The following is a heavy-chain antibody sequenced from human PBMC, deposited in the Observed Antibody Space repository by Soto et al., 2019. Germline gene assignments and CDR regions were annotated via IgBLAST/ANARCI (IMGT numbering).Heavy chain of an antibody. CDR1: GGSISSSSYY. J-gene: IGHJ6*03. CDR3: ARHTSGYYDILDYYYYYMDV. CDR2: IYYSGST. D-gene: IGHD3-9*01. Sequence: SETLSLTCTVSGGSISSSSYYWGWIRQPPGKGLEWIGSIYYSGSTYYNPSLKSRVTISVDTSKNQFSLKLSSVTAADTAVYYCARHTSGYYDILDYYYYYMDVWGKGTTVTVSS. V-gene: IGHV4-39*01.